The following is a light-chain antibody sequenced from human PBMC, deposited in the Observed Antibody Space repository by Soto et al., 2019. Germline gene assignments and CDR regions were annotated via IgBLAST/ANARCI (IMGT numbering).Light chain of an antibody. CDR1: QSISPY. Sequence: DIQMTQSPSSLSASVGDRVTITCRARQSISPYLSWYQQKPGKAPKLVIYGASNLQSAVPSSFSGSGTGTEFTLTISSLQPEDSATYYCQQSYSMPYTFGQGTKLEI. V-gene: IGKV1-39*01. J-gene: IGKJ2*01. CDR3: QQSYSMPYT. CDR2: GAS.